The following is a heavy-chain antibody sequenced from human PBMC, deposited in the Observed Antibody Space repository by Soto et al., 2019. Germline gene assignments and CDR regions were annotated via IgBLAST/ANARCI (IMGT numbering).Heavy chain of an antibody. CDR3: ASMVKYSSSCFPFDY. Sequence: GSLRLSCAASGFTFSSYSMNWVRQAPGKGLEWVSSISSSSSYIYYADSVKGRFTISRDNAKNSLYLQMNSLRAEDTAVYYCASMVKYSSSCFPFDYWGQGTLVTVPS. CDR1: GFTFSSYS. CDR2: ISSSSSYI. D-gene: IGHD6-13*01. V-gene: IGHV3-21*01. J-gene: IGHJ4*02.